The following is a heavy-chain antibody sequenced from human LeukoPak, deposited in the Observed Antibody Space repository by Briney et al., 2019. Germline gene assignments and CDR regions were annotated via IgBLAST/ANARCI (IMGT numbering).Heavy chain of an antibody. CDR2: ITGNGGSV. V-gene: IGHV3-20*04. CDR3: ARDQVGSGYYYSDS. CDR1: GFTFGDYG. Sequence: GGALRLSCAASGFTFGDYGMSWVRQVPGKGLEWVSGITGNGGSVGYADSVKGRFTISRDNAENSLYLQMNSLRDGDTAFYYCARDQVGSGYYYSDSCGQGTLVTVSS. J-gene: IGHJ4*02. D-gene: IGHD3-22*01.